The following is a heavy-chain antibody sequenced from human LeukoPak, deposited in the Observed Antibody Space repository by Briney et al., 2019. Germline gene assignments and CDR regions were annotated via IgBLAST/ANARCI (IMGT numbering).Heavy chain of an antibody. Sequence: SETLSLTCSVSGGSISSFYWSWIRQPPGKGLEWIGYIYYSGSTDYNPSLKSRVTISMDTSKSHFSLKLSSVTVADTAVYYCARHAENGSDRFDYWGQGTLVTVSS. J-gene: IGHJ4*02. CDR3: ARHAENGSDRFDY. CDR2: IYYSGST. D-gene: IGHD5-12*01. V-gene: IGHV4-59*08. CDR1: GGSISSFY.